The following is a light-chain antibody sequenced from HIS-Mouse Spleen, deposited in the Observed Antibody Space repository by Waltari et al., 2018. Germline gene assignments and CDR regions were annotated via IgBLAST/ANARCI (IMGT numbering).Light chain of an antibody. J-gene: IGKJ3*01. Sequence: EIVLTQSPATLSLSPVERATLSCRASQSVSSYLAWYQQKPGQAPRLLIYDASNRATGIPARFSGGGSGTDFALTISSLEPEDFAVDYCQQRSNWPGITFGPGTKVDIK. CDR1: QSVSSY. CDR2: DAS. V-gene: IGKV3-11*01. CDR3: QQRSNWPGIT.